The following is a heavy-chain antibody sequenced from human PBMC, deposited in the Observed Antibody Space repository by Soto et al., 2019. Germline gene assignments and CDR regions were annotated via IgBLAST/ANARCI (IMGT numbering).Heavy chain of an antibody. CDR2: ISYGGSKK. CDR1: GFTFSTYA. Sequence: QVQLVESGGGVVQPGRPLRLSCAASGFTFSTYAMYWVRQAPGKGLEWVAVISYGGSKKYYADSVKGRFTISRDNPKNRLYLQMNSLRADDTAVYYCARDSHCGGDCSLYYFDYWGQRTLVTVSS. CDR3: ARDSHCGGDCSLYYFDY. J-gene: IGHJ4*02. D-gene: IGHD2-21*02. V-gene: IGHV3-30-3*01.